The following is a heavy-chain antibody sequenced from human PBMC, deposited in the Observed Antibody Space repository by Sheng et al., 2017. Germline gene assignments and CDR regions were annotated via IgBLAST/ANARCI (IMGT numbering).Heavy chain of an antibody. CDR1: GSTFSRYG. CDR3: AREGQGSAWSGIDY. Sequence: QVQLVESGGGVVQPGRSLRLSCVASGSTFSRYGMHWVRQAPGKGLEWVAVISIDGTRQHYADSVKGRFILSRDNSRDTVHLQMDRLTTDDTALYYCAREGQGSAWSGIDYWGQGTLVTVSS. V-gene: IGHV3-30*19. D-gene: IGHD6-19*01. J-gene: IGHJ4*02. CDR2: ISIDGTRQ.